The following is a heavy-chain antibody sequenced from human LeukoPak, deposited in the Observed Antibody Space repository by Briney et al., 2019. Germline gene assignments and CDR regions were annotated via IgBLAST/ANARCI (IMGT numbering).Heavy chain of an antibody. CDR2: ISSSSSTI. D-gene: IGHD3-16*02. CDR1: GFTFSSYS. V-gene: IGHV3-48*01. CDR3: ARAIDDDYLDY. Sequence: GGSLRLSCAASGFTFSSYSMNWVRQAPGKGLEWVSYISSSSSTIYYADSVKGRFTISRDDSKNTLYLQMNSLRAEDTAVYYCARAIDDDYLDYWGQGTLVTVSS. J-gene: IGHJ4*02.